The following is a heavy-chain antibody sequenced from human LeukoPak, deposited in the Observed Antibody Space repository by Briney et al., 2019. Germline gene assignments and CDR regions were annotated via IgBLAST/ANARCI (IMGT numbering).Heavy chain of an antibody. D-gene: IGHD3-22*01. CDR2: ICYSGST. Sequence: SETLSLTCTVSGGSISSYYWSWIRQPPGKGLECIGYICYSGSTNYNPSLNSRVTISIDTSKNQFSLRLSFVTAADTAVYYCARGHSSGYYQGGGWFDPWGQGTLVTVSS. CDR1: GGSISSYY. V-gene: IGHV4-59*01. J-gene: IGHJ5*02. CDR3: ARGHSSGYYQGGGWFDP.